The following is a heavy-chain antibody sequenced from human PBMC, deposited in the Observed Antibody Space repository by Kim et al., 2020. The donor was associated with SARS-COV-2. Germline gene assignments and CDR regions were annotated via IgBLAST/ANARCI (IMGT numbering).Heavy chain of an antibody. CDR1: GGTFSSYA. CDR2: IIPIFGTA. Sequence: SVKVSCKASGGTFSSYAISWVRQAPGQGLEWMGGIIPIFGTANYAQKFQGRVTITADESTSTAYMELSSLRSEDTAVYYCARDSGIAAAHYYGMDVWGQGTTVTVSS. V-gene: IGHV1-69*13. J-gene: IGHJ6*02. CDR3: ARDSGIAAAHYYGMDV. D-gene: IGHD6-13*01.